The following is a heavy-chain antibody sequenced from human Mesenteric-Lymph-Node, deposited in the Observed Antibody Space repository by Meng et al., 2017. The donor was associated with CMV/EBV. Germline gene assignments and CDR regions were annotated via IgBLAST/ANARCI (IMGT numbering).Heavy chain of an antibody. CDR2: IIPIFGTA. CDR3: ARDGEYSSST. Sequence: SCEDAGGTFSRNGSSGVRQAHEQELEWTGRIIPIFGTANYAQKFQGRVTITTDESTATAYMELSSLRCEDTAVYYCARDGEYSSSTWGQGTLVTVSS. D-gene: IGHD6-6*01. J-gene: IGHJ4*02. V-gene: IGHV1-69*05. CDR1: GGTFSRNG.